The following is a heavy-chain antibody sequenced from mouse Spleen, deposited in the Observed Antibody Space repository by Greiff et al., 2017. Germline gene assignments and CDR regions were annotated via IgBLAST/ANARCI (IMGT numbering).Heavy chain of an antibody. Sequence: VKLVESGAELARPGASVKLSCKASGYTFTSYWMQWVKQRPGQGLEWIGAIYPGDGDTRYTQKFKGKATLTADKSSSTAYMQLSSLASEDSAVYYCARGAYYYGSRGYFDYWGQGTTLTVSS. D-gene: IGHD1-1*01. V-gene: IGHV1-87*01. CDR1: GYTFTSYW. J-gene: IGHJ2*01. CDR2: IYPGDGDT. CDR3: ARGAYYYGSRGYFDY.